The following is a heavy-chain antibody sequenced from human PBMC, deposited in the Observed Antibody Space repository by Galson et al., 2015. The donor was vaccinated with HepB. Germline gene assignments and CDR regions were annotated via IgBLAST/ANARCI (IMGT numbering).Heavy chain of an antibody. V-gene: IGHV3-48*02. D-gene: IGHD4-11*01. Sequence: SLRLSCAASGFTFSSYSMNWVRQAPGKGLEWVSYISSSSSTIYYADSVKGRFTISRDNAKNSLYLQMNSLRDEDTAVYYCARDPETVIPYYYYYYGMDVWGQGTTVTVSS. CDR2: ISSSSSTI. CDR1: GFTFSSYS. J-gene: IGHJ6*02. CDR3: ARDPETVIPYYYYYYGMDV.